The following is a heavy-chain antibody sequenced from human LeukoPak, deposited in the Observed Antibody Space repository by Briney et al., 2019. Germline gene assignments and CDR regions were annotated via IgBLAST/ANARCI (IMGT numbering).Heavy chain of an antibody. V-gene: IGHV4-59*01. CDR2: IYNSGST. CDR3: ARLTAVGAFDI. J-gene: IGHJ3*02. CDR1: GGSISRYY. Sequence: PSETLSLTCTVSGGSISRYYLNWIRQPPGKRLEWIGYIYNSGSTNYNPSLKTRVTMSVDTSKSQFSLKLSSMTAADTAIYYCARLTAVGAFDIWGQGTMVNVSP. D-gene: IGHD2-2*01.